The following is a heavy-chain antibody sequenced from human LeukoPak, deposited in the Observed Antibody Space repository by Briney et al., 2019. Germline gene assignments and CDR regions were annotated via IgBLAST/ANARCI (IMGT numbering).Heavy chain of an antibody. J-gene: IGHJ6*02. CDR2: ISYDGSNK. Sequence: GGSLRLSCAASGFTFSSYGMHWVRQAPGKGLEWVAVISYDGSNKYYADSVKGRFTISRDNSKNTLYLQMNSLGAEDTAVYYCAKDQGRYYDSSGYPGVWGQGTTVTVSS. CDR3: AKDQGRYYDSSGYPGV. CDR1: GFTFSSYG. V-gene: IGHV3-30*18. D-gene: IGHD3-22*01.